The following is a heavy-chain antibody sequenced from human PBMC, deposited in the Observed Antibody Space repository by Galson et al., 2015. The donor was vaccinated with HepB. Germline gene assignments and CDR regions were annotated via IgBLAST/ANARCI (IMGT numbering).Heavy chain of an antibody. CDR1: GFTFRGLG. CDR2: ISMSGGST. J-gene: IGHJ4*02. Sequence: SLRLSCATSGFTFRGLGMTWVRQAAGKGLECVAAISMSGGSTDYADSVKGRFTISRDNSNNMLYLQMNNLRDEDTAVYYCARGTTSIDYWGQGTQVSVSS. CDR3: ARGTTSIDY. V-gene: IGHV3-23*01. D-gene: IGHD1-1*01.